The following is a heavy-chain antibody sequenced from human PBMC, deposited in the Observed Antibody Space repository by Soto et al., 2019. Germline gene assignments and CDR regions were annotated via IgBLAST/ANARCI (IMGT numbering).Heavy chain of an antibody. CDR2: IGTAGDT. Sequence: ESGGGLVQPGGSLRLSCAASGFTFSSYDMHWVRQATGKGLEWVSAIGTAGDTYYPVSVKGRFTISRENAKNSLDLQMNSVRAEDTDVYYCAGAGGTLVRITRFWLADDPWGYLFDPWGQGTLVTVSS. V-gene: IGHV3-13*01. J-gene: IGHJ5*02. CDR1: GFTFSSYD. CDR3: AGAGGTLVRITRFWLADDPWGYLFDP. D-gene: IGHD3-9*01.